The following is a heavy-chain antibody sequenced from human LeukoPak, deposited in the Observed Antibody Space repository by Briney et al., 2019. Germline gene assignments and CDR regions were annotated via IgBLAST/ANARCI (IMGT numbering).Heavy chain of an antibody. D-gene: IGHD3-22*01. CDR1: GGTFSSYA. Sequence: ASVKVSCKASGGTFSSYAISWVRQAPGQGLEWMGGIIPIFGTANYAQTFQGRVTITADKSTSTAYMELSSLRSEDTAVYYCLLDYYDSSGYQNWGQGTLVTVSS. V-gene: IGHV1-69*06. CDR3: LLDYYDSSGYQN. CDR2: IIPIFGTA. J-gene: IGHJ4*02.